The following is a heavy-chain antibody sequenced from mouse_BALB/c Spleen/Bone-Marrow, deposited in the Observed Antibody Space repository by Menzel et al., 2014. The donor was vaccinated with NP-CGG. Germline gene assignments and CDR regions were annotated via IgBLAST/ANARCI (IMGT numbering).Heavy chain of an antibody. CDR1: GFTFSSYG. Sequence: EVQLVESGGGLVQPGGSLKLSCAASGFTFSSYGMSWVRQTPDKRLELVATINNNDGNTYYPDSVKGRSTISRDNAKNTLYLQMSSLKSEDTAMYYCARDNYGSRFDYWGQGTTLTVSS. CDR3: ARDNYGSRFDY. J-gene: IGHJ2*01. V-gene: IGHV5-6-3*01. D-gene: IGHD1-1*01. CDR2: INNNDGNT.